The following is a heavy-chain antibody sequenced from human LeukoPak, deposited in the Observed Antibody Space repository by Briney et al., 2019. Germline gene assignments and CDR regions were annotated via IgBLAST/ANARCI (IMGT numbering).Heavy chain of an antibody. D-gene: IGHD1-26*01. Sequence: GGSLRLSCAASGFTFSSYSMNWVRQAPGKGLEWVSYISSSSSTIYYADSVKGRFTISRDNAKNSLYLQMNSLRAEDTAVYYCARVFDGGSYRYNAFDIWGQGTMVTVSS. CDR3: ARVFDGGSYRYNAFDI. CDR1: GFTFSSYS. CDR2: ISSSSSTI. V-gene: IGHV3-48*04. J-gene: IGHJ3*02.